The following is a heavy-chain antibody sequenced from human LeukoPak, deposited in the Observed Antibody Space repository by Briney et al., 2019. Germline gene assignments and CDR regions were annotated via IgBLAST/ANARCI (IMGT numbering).Heavy chain of an antibody. Sequence: PSETLSLTCAVYGGSFSGYYWSWIRQPPGKGLEWIGEINHSGSTNYNPSLKSRVTISVDTSKNQFSLKLSSVTAADTAVYYCARERFANYYDSSGYYGYWGQGTLVTVSS. CDR3: ARERFANYYDSSGYYGY. CDR1: GGSFSGYY. D-gene: IGHD3-22*01. V-gene: IGHV4-34*01. J-gene: IGHJ4*02. CDR2: INHSGST.